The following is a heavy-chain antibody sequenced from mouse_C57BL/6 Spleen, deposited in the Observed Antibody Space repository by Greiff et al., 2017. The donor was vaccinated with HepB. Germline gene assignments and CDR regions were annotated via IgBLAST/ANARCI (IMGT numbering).Heavy chain of an antibody. D-gene: IGHD2-1*01. CDR1: GYTFTDYY. J-gene: IGHJ3*01. Sequence: EVQLQQSGPVLVKPGASVKMSCKASGYTFTDYYMNWVKQSHGKSLEWIGVINPYNGGTSYNQKFKGKATLTVDKSSSTAYMELNSLTSEDSAVYYCARLYYGNSAWFAYWGQGTLVTVSA. V-gene: IGHV1-19*01. CDR2: INPYNGGT. CDR3: ARLYYGNSAWFAY.